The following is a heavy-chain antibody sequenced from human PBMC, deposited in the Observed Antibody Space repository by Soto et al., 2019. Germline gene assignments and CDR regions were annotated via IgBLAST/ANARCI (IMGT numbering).Heavy chain of an antibody. J-gene: IGHJ4*02. V-gene: IGHV3-64D*06. Sequence: GGSLRLSCSASGFTFSTYAMHWVRQAPGKGLEYVSAICPTGGTTYYADSLKGRFTTSRDNSKSTLYLHMSSLRTEDTAVYYCGRKEVSGPIDYWGQGTLVTVSS. CDR2: ICPTGGTT. CDR1: GFTFSTYA. CDR3: GRKEVSGPIDY.